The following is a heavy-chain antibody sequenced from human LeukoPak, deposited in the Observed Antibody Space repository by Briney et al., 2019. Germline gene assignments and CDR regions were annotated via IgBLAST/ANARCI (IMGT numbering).Heavy chain of an antibody. CDR1: GYTFTSYY. D-gene: IGHD3-3*01. Sequence: ASVKVSCKASGYTFTSYYMHWVRQAPGQGLEWMGIINPSGGSTSYAQKFQGRVTMTRDTSTSTVYMELSSLRSEDTAVYYCARVRGDDFWSGYSLDYFDYWGQGTLVTVSS. J-gene: IGHJ4*02. CDR3: ARVRGDDFWSGYSLDYFDY. CDR2: INPSGGST. V-gene: IGHV1-46*01.